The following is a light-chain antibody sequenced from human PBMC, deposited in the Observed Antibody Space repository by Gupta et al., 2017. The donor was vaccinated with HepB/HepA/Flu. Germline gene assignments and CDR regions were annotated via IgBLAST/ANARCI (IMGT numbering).Light chain of an antibody. CDR1: QSFSDN. V-gene: IGKV3-15*01. J-gene: IGKJ1*01. CDR3: HQYHTWPQT. CDR2: GGS. Sequence: DIVMTQSPATLSVSPGERATLSCRATQSFSDNLAWYGQRPGQAPRLLIYGGSIRASGVPDRFSGSGSGTEFTLTISWLQSEDFAVYFCHQYHTWPQTFGQGTKVEIK.